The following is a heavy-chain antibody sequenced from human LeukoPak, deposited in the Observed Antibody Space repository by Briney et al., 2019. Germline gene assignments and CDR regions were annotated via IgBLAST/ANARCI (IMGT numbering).Heavy chain of an antibody. CDR2: INPNSGGT. D-gene: IGHD1-26*01. J-gene: IGHJ4*02. CDR1: GYTFTGYY. Sequence: ASVKVSCKASGYTFTGYYMHWVRQAPGQGLEWMGWINPNSGGTNYAQKFQGWVTMTRDTSISTAYMELSRLRSDDTAVYYCARAIVGATGLFDYWGQGTLVTVSS. CDR3: ARAIVGATGLFDY. V-gene: IGHV1-2*04.